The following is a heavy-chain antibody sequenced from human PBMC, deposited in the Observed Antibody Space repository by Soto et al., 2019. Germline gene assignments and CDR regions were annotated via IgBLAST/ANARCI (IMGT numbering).Heavy chain of an antibody. Sequence: SETLSLTCTVSGGSISSGDYYWSWIRQPPGKGLEWIGYIYYSGSTYYNPSLKSRVTISVDTSKNQFSLKLSSVTAADTAVYYCALTPKGPGNRYYYYGMDVWGQGTTVTVS. CDR3: ALTPKGPGNRYYYYGMDV. V-gene: IGHV4-30-4*01. CDR1: GGSISSGDYY. CDR2: IYYSGST. J-gene: IGHJ6*02.